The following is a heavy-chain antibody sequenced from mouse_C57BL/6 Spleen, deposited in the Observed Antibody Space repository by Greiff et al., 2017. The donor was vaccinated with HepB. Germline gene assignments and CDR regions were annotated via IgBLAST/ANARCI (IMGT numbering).Heavy chain of an antibody. CDR3: ARGTATGAGYFDY. J-gene: IGHJ2*01. D-gene: IGHD4-1*02. CDR2: INPNNGGT. V-gene: IGHV1-26*01. CDR1: GYTFTDYY. Sequence: EVQLQQSGPELVKPGASVKISCKASGYTFTDYYMNWVKQSHGKSLEWIGDINPNNGGTSYNQKFKGKATLTVDKSSSTAYMELRSLTSEDSAVYYCARGTATGAGYFDYWGQGTTLTVSS.